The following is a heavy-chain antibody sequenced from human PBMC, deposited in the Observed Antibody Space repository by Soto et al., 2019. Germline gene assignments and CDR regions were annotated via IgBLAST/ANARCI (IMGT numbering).Heavy chain of an antibody. J-gene: IGHJ3*02. CDR3: ARSSGSRPRRGAFDI. CDR1: GYTFTGYY. CDR2: INPNSGGT. Sequence: GASVKVSCKASGYTFTGYYMHWVRQAPGQGLEWMGWINPNSGGTNYAQKFQGWVTMTRDTSISTAYMELSRLRSDDTAVYYCARSSGSRPRRGAFDIWGQGTMVTVSS. D-gene: IGHD2-15*01. V-gene: IGHV1-2*04.